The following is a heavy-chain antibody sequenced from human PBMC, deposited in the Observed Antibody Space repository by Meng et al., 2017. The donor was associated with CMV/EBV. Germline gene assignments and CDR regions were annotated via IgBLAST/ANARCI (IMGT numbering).Heavy chain of an antibody. CDR1: GYSFTSYW. Sequence: GESLKISRKGSGYSFTSYWIGWVRQMPGKGLEWMGIIYPGDSDTRYSPSFQGQVTISADKSISTAYLQWSSLKASDTAMYYCARFLGVVVPAAMRLGAVNWFDPWGQGTLVTVSS. D-gene: IGHD2-2*01. CDR2: IYPGDSDT. CDR3: ARFLGVVVPAAMRLGAVNWFDP. V-gene: IGHV5-51*01. J-gene: IGHJ5*02.